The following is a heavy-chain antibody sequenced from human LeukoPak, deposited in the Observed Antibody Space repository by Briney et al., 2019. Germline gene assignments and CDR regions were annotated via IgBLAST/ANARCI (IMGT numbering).Heavy chain of an antibody. D-gene: IGHD5-24*01. J-gene: IGHJ4*02. Sequence: EGSLRLSCAASGFTFSDYYMSWIRQAPGKGLEWVSYISSSGSTIYYADSVKGRFTISRDNAKNSLYLQMNSLRAEDTAVYYCASQRWLQSSFDYWGQGTLVTVSS. V-gene: IGHV3-11*04. CDR1: GFTFSDYY. CDR3: ASQRWLQSSFDY. CDR2: ISSSGSTI.